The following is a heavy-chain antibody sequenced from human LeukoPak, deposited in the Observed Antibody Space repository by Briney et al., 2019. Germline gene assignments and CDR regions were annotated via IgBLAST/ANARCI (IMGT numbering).Heavy chain of an antibody. CDR1: GGTFSSYA. D-gene: IGHD6-6*01. Sequence: ASVKVSCKASGGTFSSYAIIWVRQAPGQGLEWMGGIITIFGTANYAQKFQGRVTITADESTSTAYMELSSLRSEDTAVYYCARDLVSYSSLVYNWFDPSGQGTLVTVSP. CDR2: IITIFGTA. V-gene: IGHV1-69*13. CDR3: ARDLVSYSSLVYNWFDP. J-gene: IGHJ5*02.